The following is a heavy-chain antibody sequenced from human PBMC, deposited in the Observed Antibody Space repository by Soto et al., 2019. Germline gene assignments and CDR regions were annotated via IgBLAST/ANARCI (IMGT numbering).Heavy chain of an antibody. CDR3: GRLEGLATISYYFDY. V-gene: IGHV4-30-4*01. D-gene: IGHD3-9*01. Sequence: SETLSLTCTVSGGSISSGDYYWSWIRQPPGKGLEWIGYIYYSGSTYYNPSLKSRVTISVDTSKNQFSLKLMSVSAADTAVYYCGRLEGLATISYYFDYWGQGALVTVSS. CDR2: IYYSGST. CDR1: GGSISSGDYY. J-gene: IGHJ4*02.